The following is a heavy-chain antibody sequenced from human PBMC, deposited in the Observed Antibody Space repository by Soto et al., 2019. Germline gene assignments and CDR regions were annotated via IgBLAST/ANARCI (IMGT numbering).Heavy chain of an antibody. J-gene: IGHJ6*02. D-gene: IGHD5-18*01. CDR2: IYHSGNT. V-gene: IGHV4-4*02. Sequence: SETLSLTCAVSGGSISSSNWWSWVRQPPGKGLEWIGEIYHSGNTNYNPSLKSRVTISVDKSKSQFSLKLSSVTAADTAVYYCARVMDTAMVSGYYGMDVWGQGTTVTVSS. CDR1: GGSISSSNW. CDR3: ARVMDTAMVSGYYGMDV.